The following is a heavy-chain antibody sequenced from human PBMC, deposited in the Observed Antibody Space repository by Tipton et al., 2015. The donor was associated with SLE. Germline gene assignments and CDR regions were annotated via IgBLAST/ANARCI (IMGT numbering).Heavy chain of an antibody. V-gene: IGHV4-34*01. D-gene: IGHD3-22*01. CDR3: ARGYYYDSSGYPGASDI. CDR2: INHSGST. Sequence: TLSLTCAVYGGSFSGYYWSWIRQPPGKGLEWIGEINHSGSTNYNPSLKSRVTISVDTSKNQFSLKLTSVTAADTAVYYCARGYYYDSSGYPGASDIWGQGTMVTVSS. CDR1: GGSFSGYY. J-gene: IGHJ3*02.